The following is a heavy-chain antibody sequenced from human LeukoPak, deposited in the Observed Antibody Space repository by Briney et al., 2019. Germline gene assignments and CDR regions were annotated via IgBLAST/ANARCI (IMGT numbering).Heavy chain of an antibody. D-gene: IGHD5-12*01. J-gene: IGHJ4*02. CDR2: VGISSGDT. Sequence: GGSLRLSCAASGFTFSDYSMNRVRQAPGKGLEWISYVGISSGDTKYADSVKGRFTISGDSAKNSVFLQMNSLRVEDTAVYYCARDHRYAFDNWGQGTLVTVSS. V-gene: IGHV3-21*05. CDR3: ARDHRYAFDN. CDR1: GFTFSDYS.